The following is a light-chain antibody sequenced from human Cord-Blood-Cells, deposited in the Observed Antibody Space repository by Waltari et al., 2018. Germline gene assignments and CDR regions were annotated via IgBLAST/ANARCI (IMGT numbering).Light chain of an antibody. V-gene: IGKV4-1*01. Sequence: DIGMIQYPDSLAVYRVDAATIHCKSSHSVLYNSNNKNYLAWYQQKPGQPPKLLIYWASTREAGVPDRFSGSGSGTDFTLTISSLQAEDVAVYYCQQYCSSPVYTFGQGTKLEIK. J-gene: IGKJ2*01. CDR3: QQYCSSPVYT. CDR1: HSVLYNSNNKNY. CDR2: WAS.